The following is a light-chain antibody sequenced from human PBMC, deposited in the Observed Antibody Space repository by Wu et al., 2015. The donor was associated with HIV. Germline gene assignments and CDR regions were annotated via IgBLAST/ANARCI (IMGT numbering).Light chain of an antibody. V-gene: IGKV3-20*01. CDR1: QSVTNNY. CDR2: SAS. J-gene: IGKJ3*01. CDR3: HHYGVSLLFS. Sequence: ENVLTQSPGTLSLSPGERATLSCRASQSVTNNYFAWFQQKPGQAPRLLIYSASSRATGIPDRFSGSGSGTDFTLTITRLEPEDFAVYYCHHYGVSLLFSFGPGTRVDIK.